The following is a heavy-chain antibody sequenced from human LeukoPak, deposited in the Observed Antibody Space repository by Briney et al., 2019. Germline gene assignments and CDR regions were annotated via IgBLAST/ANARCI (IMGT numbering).Heavy chain of an antibody. D-gene: IGHD3-22*01. Sequence: GGSLRLSCAASDFTFRSYWMSWVRQAPGKGLEWVANIRPDGSDEYYADSVKDRFTISRDNAKNSLYLQMNSLRAEDTAVYYCARVSSHNSGNSDYWGQGTLVTVSS. J-gene: IGHJ4*02. CDR1: DFTFRSYW. CDR2: IRPDGSDE. V-gene: IGHV3-7*04. CDR3: ARVSSHNSGNSDY.